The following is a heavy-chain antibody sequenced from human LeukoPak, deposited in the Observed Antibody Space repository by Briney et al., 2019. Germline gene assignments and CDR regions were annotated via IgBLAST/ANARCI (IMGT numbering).Heavy chain of an antibody. D-gene: IGHD4-23*01. J-gene: IGHJ4*02. CDR1: GGSFSGYY. V-gene: IGHV4-34*01. CDR3: AYSTVAIRGYY. Sequence: SETLSLTCAVYGGSFSGYYWSWIRQPPGRGLEWIGEINHSGSTKYNPSLKSRVTISVDTSKNQFSLKLSSVTAADTAVYYCAYSTVAIRGYYWGQGTLVTVSS. CDR2: INHSGST.